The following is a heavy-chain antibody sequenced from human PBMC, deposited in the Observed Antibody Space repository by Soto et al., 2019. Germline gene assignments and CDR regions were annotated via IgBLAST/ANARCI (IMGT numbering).Heavy chain of an antibody. D-gene: IGHD2-21*01. Sequence: QVHLEQSGAEMRKPGASVTVSCKASGYTFTNYYIHWVRQAPGQGLEWMGVINPTDNRKTYAQSLQGRVIMIRDTSKSTVYVEWSSLRSEDSAIYYCAREAQTCSGMYVWGQGTTVT. CDR2: INPTDNRK. CDR3: AREAQTCSGMYV. J-gene: IGHJ6*02. V-gene: IGHV1-46*04. CDR1: GYTFTNYY.